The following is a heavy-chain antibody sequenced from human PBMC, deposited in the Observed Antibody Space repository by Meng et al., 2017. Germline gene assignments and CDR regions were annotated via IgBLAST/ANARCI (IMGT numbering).Heavy chain of an antibody. D-gene: IGHD4-17*01. J-gene: IGHJ3*02. CDR3: ARNDYGDWIDAFDI. CDR1: GFTFSSYG. V-gene: IGHV3-33*01. CDR2: IGYDGSNK. Sequence: GESLKISCAASGFTFSSYGMHWVRQAPGKGLEWVAVIGYDGSNKYYADSVKGRFTISRDNSKNTLYLQMNSLRAEDTAVYYCARNDYGDWIDAFDIWGQGTMVTVSS.